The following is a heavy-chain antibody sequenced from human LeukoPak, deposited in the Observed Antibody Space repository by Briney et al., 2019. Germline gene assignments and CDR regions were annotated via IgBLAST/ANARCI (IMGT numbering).Heavy chain of an antibody. CDR3: ARWYYYGSSGLGY. V-gene: IGHV1-69*04. CDR2: IIPILGIA. J-gene: IGHJ4*02. Sequence: SVKVSCKASGGTFSSYAISWVRQAPGQGLEWMGRIIPILGIANYAQKFQGRVTITADKSTSTAYMELSSLRSEDTAVYYCARWYYYGSSGLGYWGQGTLVTVSS. CDR1: GGTFSSYA. D-gene: IGHD3-22*01.